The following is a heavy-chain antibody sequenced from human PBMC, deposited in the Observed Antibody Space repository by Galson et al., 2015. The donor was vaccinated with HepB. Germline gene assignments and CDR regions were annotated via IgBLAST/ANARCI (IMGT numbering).Heavy chain of an antibody. CDR3: TRAHSSSWYAGLGY. CDR1: GFTFSDYA. Sequence: SLRLSCAASGFTFSDYAMTWVRQPPGKGLEWVSAIVSSSAYIYYADSVKGRFTISRDNAKNSLYLQMNSLRAEDTAVYYCTRAHSSSWYAGLGYWGQGTLVTVSS. CDR2: IVSSSAYI. D-gene: IGHD6-13*01. V-gene: IGHV3-21*06. J-gene: IGHJ4*02.